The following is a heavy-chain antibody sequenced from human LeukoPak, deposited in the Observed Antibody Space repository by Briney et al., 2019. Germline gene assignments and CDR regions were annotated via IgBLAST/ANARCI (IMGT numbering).Heavy chain of an antibody. CDR1: GYTLTELS. J-gene: IGHJ4*02. CDR3: ATVGPGQYYDILTAYPNY. Sequence: ASVKVSCKVSGYTLTELSMHWVRQAPGKGLEWMGGFDPEDGETLYAQKFQGRVTMTEDTSTDTAYMEPSSLRSEDTAVYYCATVGPGQYYDILTAYPNYWGQGTLVTVSS. V-gene: IGHV1-24*01. D-gene: IGHD3-9*01. CDR2: FDPEDGET.